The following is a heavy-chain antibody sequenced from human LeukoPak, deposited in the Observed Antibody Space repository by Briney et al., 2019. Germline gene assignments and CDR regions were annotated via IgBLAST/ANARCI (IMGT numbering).Heavy chain of an antibody. CDR1: GGSISSYY. V-gene: IGHV4-59*01. D-gene: IGHD5-12*01. J-gene: IGHJ5*02. CDR3: ARGSGGYDTVEWFDP. CDR2: IYYSGST. Sequence: SETLSLTCTVSGGSISSYYWSWIRQPPGKGLEWIGYIYYSGSTNYNPSLKSRVTISVDTSKNQFSPKLSSVTAADTAVYYCARGSGGYDTVEWFDPWGQGTLVTVSS.